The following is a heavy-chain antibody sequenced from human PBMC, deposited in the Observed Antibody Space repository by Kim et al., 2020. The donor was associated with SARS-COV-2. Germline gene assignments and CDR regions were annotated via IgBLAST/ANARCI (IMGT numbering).Heavy chain of an antibody. V-gene: IGHV3-23*01. CDR3: AKVTYFDY. J-gene: IGHJ4*02. CDR2: GGST. Sequence: GGSTYYADSVKGRFTISRDNSKNTLYLQMNSLRAEDTAVYYCAKVTYFDYWGQGTLVTVSS.